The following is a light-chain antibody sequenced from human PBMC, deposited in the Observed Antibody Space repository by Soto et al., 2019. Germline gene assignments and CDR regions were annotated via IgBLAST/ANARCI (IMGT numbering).Light chain of an antibody. CDR3: QQRINWPLT. V-gene: IGKV3-11*01. Sequence: EIVLTQSPATLSLSPGERATLSCRASESVSSYLAWYQQQPGQAPRLLIFDASNRATGIPARFSGSGSGTAFNLTISSLEPEDFAVYYCQQRINWPLTFGQGTKLEIK. CDR1: ESVSSY. CDR2: DAS. J-gene: IGKJ2*01.